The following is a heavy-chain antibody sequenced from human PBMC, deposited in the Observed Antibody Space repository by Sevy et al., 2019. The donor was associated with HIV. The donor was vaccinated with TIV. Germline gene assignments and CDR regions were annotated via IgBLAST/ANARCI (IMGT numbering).Heavy chain of an antibody. CDR3: AREGCTKPHDY. CDR2: LSLGCGEI. V-gene: IGHV3-23*01. CDR1: GFTFSKYS. D-gene: IGHD2-8*01. J-gene: IGHJ4*02. Sequence: GGSLRLSCAASGFTFSKYSMSWVRQPPGKGLEWVSTLSLGCGEINYADSVKGRFPISRDNSKSSVYLQMTNLRPEDTALYYCAREGCTKPHDYWGQGTLVTVST.